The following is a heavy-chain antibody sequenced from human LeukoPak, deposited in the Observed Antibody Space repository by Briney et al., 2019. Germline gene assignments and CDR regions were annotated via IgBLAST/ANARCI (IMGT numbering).Heavy chain of an antibody. CDR1: GFTFSNSA. CDR2: LSGSGITT. J-gene: IGHJ4*01. D-gene: IGHD6-19*01. CDR3: AKGIYSSGWSYFDY. V-gene: IGHV3-23*01. Sequence: GGSLRLSCAAAGFTFSNSAMSWVRQAPGKGLEWVSTLSGSGITTYYADSVKGRFTISRDNSKNTLYLQMNSLRAEDTAVYYCAKGIYSSGWSYFDYWGHGTLVTVSS.